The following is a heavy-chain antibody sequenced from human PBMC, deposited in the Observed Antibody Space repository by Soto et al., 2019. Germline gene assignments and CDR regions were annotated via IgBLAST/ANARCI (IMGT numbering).Heavy chain of an antibody. Sequence: GWSLRLSCAASGFTFDDYAMHWVRQAPGKGLEWVSLISWDGGSTYYADSVKGRFTISRDNSKNSLYLQMNSLRAEDTALYYCAKDISSTTAYYGMDVWGQGTTVTVSS. CDR1: GFTFDDYA. V-gene: IGHV3-43D*04. CDR3: AKDISSTTAYYGMDV. J-gene: IGHJ6*02. CDR2: ISWDGGST. D-gene: IGHD1-26*01.